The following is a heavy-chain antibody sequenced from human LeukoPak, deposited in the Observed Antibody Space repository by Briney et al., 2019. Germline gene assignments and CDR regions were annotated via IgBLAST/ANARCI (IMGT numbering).Heavy chain of an antibody. V-gene: IGHV3-30-3*02. CDR2: ISYDGSNK. CDR1: GFTFSSYA. J-gene: IGHJ4*02. CDR3: AKSDY. Sequence: PGGSLRLSCAASGFTFSSYAMHWVRQAPGKGLEWVAVISYDGSNKYYADSVKGRFTISRDNSKNTLYLQMNSLRAADTAVYYCAKSDYWGQGTLVTVSS.